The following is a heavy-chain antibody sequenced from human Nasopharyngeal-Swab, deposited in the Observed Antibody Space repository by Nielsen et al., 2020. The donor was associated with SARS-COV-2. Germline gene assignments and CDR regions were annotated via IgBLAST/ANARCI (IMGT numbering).Heavy chain of an antibody. CDR1: GDTFTGYY. J-gene: IGHJ3*02. V-gene: IGHV1-2*04. Sequence: ASVKVSCKASGDTFTGYYMHWVRQAPGQGLEWMGWINPNSGGTNYAQKFQGWVTMTRDTSISTAYMELSRLRSDDTAVYYCAREILVVGTNGPGAFDIWGQGTMVTVSS. CDR2: INPNSGGT. D-gene: IGHD2-21*01. CDR3: AREILVVGTNGPGAFDI.